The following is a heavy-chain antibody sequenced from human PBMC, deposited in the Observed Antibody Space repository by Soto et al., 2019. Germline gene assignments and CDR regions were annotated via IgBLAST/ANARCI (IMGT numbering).Heavy chain of an antibody. J-gene: IGHJ4*02. CDR3: DKDRGWSSADLEY. Sequence: QVQLVESGGGVVQPGISLRLSCAASGFNFSSFGMHWVRQAPGKGLEWVALMSYDGSSKYYQDSLKGRITISRDKSKNTLYLQMSSLRVEDTGVYYGDKDRGWSSADLEYWGQGTLVTVAA. CDR2: MSYDGSSK. V-gene: IGHV3-30*18. CDR1: GFNFSSFG. D-gene: IGHD6-19*01.